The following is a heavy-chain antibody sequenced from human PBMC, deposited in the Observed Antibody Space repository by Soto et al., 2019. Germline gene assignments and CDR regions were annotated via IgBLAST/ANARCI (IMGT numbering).Heavy chain of an antibody. CDR2: ISGSGGST. J-gene: IGHJ1*01. D-gene: IGHD4-17*01. V-gene: IGHV3-23*01. Sequence: GGSLRLSCAASGFTFSSYAMSWVRQAPGKGLEWVSAISGSGGSTYYADSVKGRFTISRDNSKNTLYLQMNSLRAEETGVYYCASPTMTTVTPFVMWYWGQGTLVTVSS. CDR3: ASPTMTTVTPFVMWY. CDR1: GFTFSSYA.